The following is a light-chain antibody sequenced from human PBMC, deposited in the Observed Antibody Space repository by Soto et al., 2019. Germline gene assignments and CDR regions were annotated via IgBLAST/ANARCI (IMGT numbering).Light chain of an antibody. J-gene: IGKJ3*01. CDR2: DTS. CDR3: QQRRDWLFT. Sequence: ETVLTQSPATLSLSPGERATLSCRASQSVTSYLAWYQQKPGQAPRLLIYDTSKRATGIPARFSGSGSGTDFSLTISSLEPEDFAVYYCQQRRDWLFTFGPGTKVDIK. CDR1: QSVTSY. V-gene: IGKV3-11*01.